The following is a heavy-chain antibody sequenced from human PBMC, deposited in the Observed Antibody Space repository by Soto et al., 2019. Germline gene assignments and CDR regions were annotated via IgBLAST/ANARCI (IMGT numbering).Heavy chain of an antibody. Sequence: ASVKVSCKASGYTFNSYGISWVRQAPGQGLEWMGWISSYGNTNYAQKVQGRVTMTTDTSTSTAYMELRSLRSGDTAVYYCVRASGLLVPWLYWGQGTLVTVSS. V-gene: IGHV1-18*01. CDR3: VRASGLLVPWLY. CDR1: GYTFNSYG. J-gene: IGHJ4*02. D-gene: IGHD6-13*01. CDR2: ISSYGNT.